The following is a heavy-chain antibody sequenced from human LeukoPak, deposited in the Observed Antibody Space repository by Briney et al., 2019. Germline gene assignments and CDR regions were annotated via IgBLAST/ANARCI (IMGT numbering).Heavy chain of an antibody. D-gene: IGHD5-18*01. CDR2: INHSGST. Sequence: SETLSLTCAVYGGSFSGYYWSWIRQPPGKGLGWIGEINHSGSTNYNPSLKSRVTISVDTSKNQFSLKLSSVTAADTAVYYCARFRPTWKQLWSTQGFDYWGQGTLVTVSS. V-gene: IGHV4-34*01. J-gene: IGHJ4*02. CDR1: GGSFSGYY. CDR3: ARFRPTWKQLWSTQGFDY.